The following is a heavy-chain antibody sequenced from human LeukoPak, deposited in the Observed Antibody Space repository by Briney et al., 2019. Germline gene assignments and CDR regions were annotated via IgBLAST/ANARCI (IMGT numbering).Heavy chain of an antibody. J-gene: IGHJ4*02. CDR1: GFTFSSYG. V-gene: IGHV3-30*02. CDR3: AKTTSYSGYGFDY. D-gene: IGHD5-12*01. Sequence: GGSLRLSCAASGFTFSSYGMHWVRQAPGKGLEWVAFIRYDASDKYYADSVKGRFTISRDNSKNTVYLQMDSLGAEDAAVYYCAKTTSYSGYGFDYWGQGTLATVSS. CDR2: IRYDASDK.